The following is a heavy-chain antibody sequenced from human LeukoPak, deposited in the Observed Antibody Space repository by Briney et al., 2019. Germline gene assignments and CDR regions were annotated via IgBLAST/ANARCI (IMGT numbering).Heavy chain of an antibody. CDR2: IYYSGST. D-gene: IGHD3-3*01. V-gene: IGHV4-59*08. CDR1: GGSISSYY. CDR3: ARSFAGGSGYSYFDY. J-gene: IGHJ4*02. Sequence: PSETLSLTCTVSGGSISSYYWSWLRQPPGKGLEWIGYIYYSGSTNYNPSLGSRVTISLDTSKNQFSLKLSSVTAADTAVYYCARSFAGGSGYSYFDYWGQGILVTVSS.